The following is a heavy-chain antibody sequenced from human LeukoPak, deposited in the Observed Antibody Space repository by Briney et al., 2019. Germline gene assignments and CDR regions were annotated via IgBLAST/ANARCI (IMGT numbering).Heavy chain of an antibody. D-gene: IGHD4-17*01. CDR1: GFSLGTSGVG. CDR3: AHRLARYGEFDY. V-gene: IGHV2-5*02. Sequence: SGPTLVKPPQTLTLTCTFSGFSLGTSGVGVGWIRQRPGKTMEWLALIYCDDDKRYSPSLKSRLTITKDTSKNQVVRTMTNMDPVDTATYYCAHRLARYGEFDYWGQGTLVTVSS. J-gene: IGHJ4*02. CDR2: IYCDDDK.